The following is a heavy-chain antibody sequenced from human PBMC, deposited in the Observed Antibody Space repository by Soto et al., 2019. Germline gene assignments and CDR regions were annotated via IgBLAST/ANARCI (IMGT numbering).Heavy chain of an antibody. CDR2: IKEDGSVK. Sequence: GSLRLSCAAIGFSLRSDWMAWVRQIPGKGLESVANIKEDGSVKNYVDSVKGRFSISRDNDKNSLYLQMNSLRAEDTAVYYCGTDRWGGAFDMWGQGTTVTVSS. V-gene: IGHV3-7*01. J-gene: IGHJ3*02. CDR1: GFSLRSDW. D-gene: IGHD3-10*01. CDR3: GTDRWGGAFDM.